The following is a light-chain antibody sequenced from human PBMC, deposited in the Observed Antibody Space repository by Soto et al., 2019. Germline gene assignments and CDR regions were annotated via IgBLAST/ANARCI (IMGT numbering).Light chain of an antibody. V-gene: IGKV2D-29*02. J-gene: IGKJ2*01. Sequence: DIVMTQTPLSLSVSPGQPASISCKSSQSLLRSDGRSSLNWYLQKPGQSPQLLIYGASTRLSGVPDRFSGSGSGTDFTLKISRVEAEDVGVYYCMQRIQLPETFGHGTKLEIK. CDR2: GAS. CDR1: QSLLRSDGRSS. CDR3: MQRIQLPET.